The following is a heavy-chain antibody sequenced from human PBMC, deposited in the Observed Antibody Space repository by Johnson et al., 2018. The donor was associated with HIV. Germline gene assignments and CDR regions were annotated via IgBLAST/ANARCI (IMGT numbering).Heavy chain of an antibody. CDR2: MIGSGGST. V-gene: IGHV3-23*04. J-gene: IGHJ3*02. Sequence: LPLVVSGGGLVQPGGSLTLSSGPSRFTSSHYATSRVRQAPGKGLAWVSGMIGSGGSTYYSDPVKGRFTISRDNSKSTLYLQMNSLRAEDTAVYYCANDFWSGSGIWGQGTMVTVSS. CDR3: ANDFWSGSGI. CDR1: RFTSSHYA. D-gene: IGHD3-3*01.